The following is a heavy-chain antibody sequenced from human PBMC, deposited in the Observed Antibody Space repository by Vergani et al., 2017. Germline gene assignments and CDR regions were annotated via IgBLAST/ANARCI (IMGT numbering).Heavy chain of an antibody. CDR2: IYYSGST. CDR3: ARAWKHSTRFDY. CDR1: GGSISSYY. D-gene: IGHD2-21*01. J-gene: IGHJ4*02. V-gene: IGHV4-59*01. Sequence: QVQLQESGPGLVKPSETLSLTCTVSGGSISSYYWSLIRQPPGKGLEWIGYIYYSGSTNYNPSLKSRVTISVDTSKNQFSLKLSSVTAADTAVYYCARAWKHSTRFDYWGQGTLVTVSS.